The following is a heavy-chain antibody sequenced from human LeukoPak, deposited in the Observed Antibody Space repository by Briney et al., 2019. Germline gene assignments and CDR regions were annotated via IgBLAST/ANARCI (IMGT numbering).Heavy chain of an antibody. V-gene: IGHV3-9*01. D-gene: IGHD4-17*01. CDR1: GFSFDDYA. CDR2: ISWNSGTI. J-gene: IGHJ6*02. CDR3: AKPSERDYVEPRATEGGYYYYYGMDV. Sequence: SLRLYCATSGFSFDDYALHWVRQAPGKGLGWVSGISWNSGTIGYADSVKGRFTISRDNAKRSLYLQMNSLRAEDTALYYCAKPSERDYVEPRATEGGYYYYYGMDVWGQGTTVTVSS.